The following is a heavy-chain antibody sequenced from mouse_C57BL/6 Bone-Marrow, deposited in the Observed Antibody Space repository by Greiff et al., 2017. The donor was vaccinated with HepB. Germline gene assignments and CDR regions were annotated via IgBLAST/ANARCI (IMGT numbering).Heavy chain of an antibody. Sequence: EVHLVESGEGLVKPGGSLKLSCAASGFTFSSYAMSWVRQTPEKRLEWVAYISSGGDYIYYADTVKGRFTISRDIARNTLYLQMSSLKSEDTAMYYCTRDHPFYYYGSKFHYYAMDYWGQGTSVTVSS. D-gene: IGHD1-1*01. CDR1: GFTFSSYA. CDR3: TRDHPFYYYGSKFHYYAMDY. CDR2: ISSGGDYI. V-gene: IGHV5-9-1*02. J-gene: IGHJ4*01.